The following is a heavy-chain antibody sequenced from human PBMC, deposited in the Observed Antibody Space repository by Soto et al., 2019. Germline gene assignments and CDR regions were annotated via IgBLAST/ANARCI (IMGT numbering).Heavy chain of an antibody. CDR2: ISGSTGTT. Sequence: EVQVLESGGGSVQPGGSLRLSCAASGFTFSNFAMSWVRHAPGQGLEWVSEISGSTGTTYYADSVKGRFIISRDNSKNMVHLKMNSLRAEDTAVYYCAKDTSSSPYYMDVWGKGTTVTVSS. V-gene: IGHV3-23*01. CDR3: AKDTSSSPYYMDV. D-gene: IGHD2-2*01. CDR1: GFTFSNFA. J-gene: IGHJ6*03.